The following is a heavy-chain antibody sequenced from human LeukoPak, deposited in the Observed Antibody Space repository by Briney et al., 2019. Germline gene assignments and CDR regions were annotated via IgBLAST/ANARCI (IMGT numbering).Heavy chain of an antibody. J-gene: IGHJ4*02. CDR3: ARREPFDY. CDR1: GFTFSSYA. CDR2: ISGSGGST. D-gene: IGHD1-14*01. Sequence: PGRSLRLSCAASGFTFSSYAMSWVRQAPGKGLEWVSVISGSGGSTYYADSVKGRFTISRDNAKNSLYLQMNSLRAEDTAVYYCARREPFDYWGQGTLVTVSS. V-gene: IGHV3-23*01.